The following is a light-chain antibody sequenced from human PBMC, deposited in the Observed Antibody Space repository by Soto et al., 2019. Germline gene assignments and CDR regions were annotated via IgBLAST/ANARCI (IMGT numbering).Light chain of an antibody. V-gene: IGLV2-11*01. CDR1: SSDVGDYKY. CDR2: GVT. Sequence: QSVLTQPRSVSGSPGQSVTISCTGTSSDVGDYKYVSWYQQHRGKAPRLMIYGVTKRPSGVPDRFSGSKSGNTASLTISGLQAEDEAEYYCCSYAGTYTVVFGGGTKVTVL. J-gene: IGLJ2*01. CDR3: CSYAGTYTVV.